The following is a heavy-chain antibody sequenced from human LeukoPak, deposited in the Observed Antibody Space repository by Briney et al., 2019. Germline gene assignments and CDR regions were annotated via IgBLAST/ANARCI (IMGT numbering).Heavy chain of an antibody. Sequence: GGSLRLSCAASGFTFSNHGMNWVRQAPGEGLEWVSGISPSGDITYYADSVKGRFTISRDNSKNTLYLEVISLTAEDTAVYYCAKDDAWLRFGEWSQGTLVTVSS. CDR2: ISPSGDIT. V-gene: IGHV3-23*01. D-gene: IGHD3-10*01. CDR3: AKDDAWLRFGE. J-gene: IGHJ4*02. CDR1: GFTFSNHG.